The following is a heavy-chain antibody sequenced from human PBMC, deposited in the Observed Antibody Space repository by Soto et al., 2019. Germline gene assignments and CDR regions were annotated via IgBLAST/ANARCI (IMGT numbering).Heavy chain of an antibody. V-gene: IGHV3-23*01. Sequence: GGSMRLSCAASGFTFSSYDMRWVRQAQGKGLEWVSGIDVGGGSAYYADSVKGRFTIYRDNSKNTLHLQLNSLRSEDTAIYYCAKEDDAWTNGHFNVWGQGTVVTVSS. CDR1: GFTFSSYD. CDR3: AKEDDAWTNGHFNV. J-gene: IGHJ3*01. D-gene: IGHD3-3*01. CDR2: IDVGGGSA.